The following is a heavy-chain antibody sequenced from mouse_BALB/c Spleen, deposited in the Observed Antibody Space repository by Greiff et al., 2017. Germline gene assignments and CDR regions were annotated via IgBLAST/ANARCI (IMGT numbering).Heavy chain of an antibody. D-gene: IGHD1-1*01. CDR3: ARHGSRAWFAY. CDR1: GFTFSSFG. CDR2: ISSGSSTI. Sequence: EVQVVESGGGLVQPGGSRKLSCAASGFTFSSFGMHWVRQAPEKGLEWVAYISSGSSTIYYADTVKGRFTISRDNPKNTLFLQMTSLRSEDTAMYYCARHGSRAWFAYWGQGTLVTVSA. V-gene: IGHV5-17*02. J-gene: IGHJ3*01.